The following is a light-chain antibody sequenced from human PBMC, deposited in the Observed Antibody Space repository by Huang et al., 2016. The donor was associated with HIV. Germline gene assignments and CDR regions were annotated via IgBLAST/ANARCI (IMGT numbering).Light chain of an antibody. CDR3: MQSTHLRT. J-gene: IGKJ2*02. Sequence: IVMTQTPLSLSVTPGQPATISCKSNQSILHSDGKTYLYWYLQRQGQSPQLLIYDVSSRFSGVPDRFRGSGSGTDFTLKISRVEAGDVGIYYCMQSTHLRTFGQGTKLEIK. CDR2: DVS. CDR1: QSILHSDGKTY. V-gene: IGKV2-29*02.